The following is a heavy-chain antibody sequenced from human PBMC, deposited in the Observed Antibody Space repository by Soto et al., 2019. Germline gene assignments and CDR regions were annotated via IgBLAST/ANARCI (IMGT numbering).Heavy chain of an antibody. J-gene: IGHJ4*02. CDR2: IYYSGST. CDR1: GGSISSYY. CDR3: ARAPYYDFWSGQTPPPYHFDY. V-gene: IGHV4-59*01. D-gene: IGHD3-3*01. Sequence: SETLSLTCTVSGGSISSYYWSWIRQPPGKGLEWIGYIYYSGSTNYNPSLKSRVTISVDTSKNQFSLKLSSVTAADTAVYYCARAPYYDFWSGQTPPPYHFDYWGQGTLVTVSS.